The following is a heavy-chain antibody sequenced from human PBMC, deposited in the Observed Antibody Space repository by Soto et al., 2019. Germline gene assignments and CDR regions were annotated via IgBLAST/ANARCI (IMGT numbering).Heavy chain of an antibody. Sequence: EVQLVETGGGLIQPGGSLRLSCAASGFTVSSNYMSWVRQAPGKGLEWVSVIYSGGSTYYADSVRGRFTSSRDNSKNTLYLQMKSLRAEDTAVYYCASDPPATRHGMDVWGQGTTVTVSS. V-gene: IGHV3-53*02. CDR1: GFTVSSNY. CDR3: ASDPPATRHGMDV. J-gene: IGHJ6*02. CDR2: IYSGGST.